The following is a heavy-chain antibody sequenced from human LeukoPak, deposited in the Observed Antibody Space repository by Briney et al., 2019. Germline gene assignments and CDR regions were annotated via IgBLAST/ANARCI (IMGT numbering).Heavy chain of an antibody. CDR1: GGTFSSYA. V-gene: IGHV1-69*04. CDR2: IIPILGLT. CDR3: ARGSRGDGYTSY. D-gene: IGHD5-24*01. Sequence: ASVKVSCKASGGTFSSYAINWVRQAPGQGLEWMGRIIPILGLTNYAQKFQDRVTISADKFTTTVYMELSSLESEGTAVYYCARGSRGDGYTSYWGQGTLVTVSS. J-gene: IGHJ4*02.